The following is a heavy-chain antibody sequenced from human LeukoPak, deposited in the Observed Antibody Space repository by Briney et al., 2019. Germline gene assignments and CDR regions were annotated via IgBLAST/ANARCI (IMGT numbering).Heavy chain of an antibody. J-gene: IGHJ4*02. D-gene: IGHD6-19*01. CDR2: ISAYNGNT. Sequence: EASVKASCKASGYTFTSYGISWVRQAPGQGLEWMGWISAYNGNTNSAQKLQGRVTMTTDTSTSTAYMELRSLRSDDTAVYYCATAVAGTSTYWGQGTLVTVSS. CDR3: ATAVAGTSTY. V-gene: IGHV1-18*01. CDR1: GYTFTSYG.